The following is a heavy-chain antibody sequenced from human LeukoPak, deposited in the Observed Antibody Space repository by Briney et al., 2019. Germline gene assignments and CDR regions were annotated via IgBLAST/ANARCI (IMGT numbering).Heavy chain of an antibody. V-gene: IGHV4-31*03. CDR2: IYYSGST. Sequence: TLSLTCXVSGGSISSGGYYWSWIRQHPGKGLEWIGYIYYSGSTYYNPSLKSRVTISVDTSKNQFSLKLSSVTAADTAVYYCARDQYNWNSGVGYNWFDPWGQGTLVTVSS. CDR3: ARDQYNWNSGVGYNWFDP. CDR1: GGSISSGGYY. J-gene: IGHJ5*02. D-gene: IGHD1-7*01.